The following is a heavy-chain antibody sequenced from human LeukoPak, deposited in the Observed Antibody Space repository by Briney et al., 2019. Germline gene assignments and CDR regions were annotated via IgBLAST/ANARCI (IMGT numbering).Heavy chain of an antibody. V-gene: IGHV4-39*01. CDR1: ARSLSSSSFY. Sequence: PSETLSLTCTVSARSLSSSSFYWGWIRQPPGKGLEWIGSIYYSGSTYYNPSLKSRVTISVDTSKNEFSLRLSSVTAADTAVYYCAHFRGGAFDFWGRGTMVTVSS. CDR2: IYYSGST. J-gene: IGHJ3*01. D-gene: IGHD3-16*01. CDR3: AHFRGGAFDF.